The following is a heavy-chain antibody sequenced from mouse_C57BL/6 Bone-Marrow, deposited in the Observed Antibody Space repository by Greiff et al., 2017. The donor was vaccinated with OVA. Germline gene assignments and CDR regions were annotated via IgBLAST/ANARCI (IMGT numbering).Heavy chain of an antibody. J-gene: IGHJ2*01. CDR1: GYSITSGYY. D-gene: IGHD2-10*01. CDR2: ISYDGSN. V-gene: IGHV3-6*01. Sequence: EVKLLESGPGLVKPSQSLSLTCFVTGYSITSGYYWNWIRQFPGNKLEWMGYISYDGSNNYNPSLKNRISITRDTSKNQFFLKLNSVTTEDTATYYCARSYLEFDYWGQGTTLTVSS. CDR3: ARSYLEFDY.